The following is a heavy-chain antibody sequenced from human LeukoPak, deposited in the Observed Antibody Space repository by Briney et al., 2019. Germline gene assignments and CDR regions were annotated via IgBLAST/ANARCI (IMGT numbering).Heavy chain of an antibody. V-gene: IGHV3-30*18. Sequence: GGSLRLSCAASGFTFSSYGMHWVRQAQGKGLEWVAVISYDGSNKYYADSVKGRFTISRDNSKNTLYLQMNSLRAEDTAVYYCANGYCTNGVCYPYYYYYMDVWGKGTTVTVSS. CDR1: GFTFSSYG. CDR3: ANGYCTNGVCYPYYYYYMDV. J-gene: IGHJ6*03. D-gene: IGHD2-8*01. CDR2: ISYDGSNK.